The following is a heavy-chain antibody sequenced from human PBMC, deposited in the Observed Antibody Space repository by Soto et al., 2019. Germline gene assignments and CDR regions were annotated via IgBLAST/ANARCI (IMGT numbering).Heavy chain of an antibody. CDR2: INHSGST. CDR3: VRGGGYDAFDQ. D-gene: IGHD5-12*01. CDR1: GESFSVYY. J-gene: IGHJ4*02. Sequence: SETLSLTCGVYGESFSVYYWSWIRQPPGKGLEWIGEINHSGSTNYNPSLKSRVTISVDTSKNHLSLKLSSVTAADTAVDYCVRGGGYDAFDQWGQGVPVTFSS. V-gene: IGHV4-34*01.